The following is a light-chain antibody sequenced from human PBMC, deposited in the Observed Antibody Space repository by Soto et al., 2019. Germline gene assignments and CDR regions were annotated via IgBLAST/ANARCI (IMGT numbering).Light chain of an antibody. J-gene: IGLJ2*01. CDR3: LLYYSGHVRL. V-gene: IGLV7-43*01. CDR2: NTN. CDR1: TGAVTSDYF. Sequence: QTVVTQEPSLTVSPGGTVTLTCASSTGAVTSDYFPNWIQQKPGQTPRSLIYNTNNKYSWTPARFSGYLLGGKAALTLSDMQPEDEADYYCLLYYSGHVRLFGGGTKLTVL.